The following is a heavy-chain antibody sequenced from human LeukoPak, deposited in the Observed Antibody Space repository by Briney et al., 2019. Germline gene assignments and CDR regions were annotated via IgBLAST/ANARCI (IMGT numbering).Heavy chain of an antibody. CDR2: SNPSSGGA. Sequence: ASVNVSCTASGYTFTGYSIQWVRQAPGQGLEWMGRSNPSSGGANYAQRFQGRVTMTSDASTNTAFMELIRLTSDDTAVYFCARADAFDIWGQGTTVTVSS. J-gene: IGHJ3*02. CDR3: ARADAFDI. V-gene: IGHV1-2*06. CDR1: GYTFTGYS.